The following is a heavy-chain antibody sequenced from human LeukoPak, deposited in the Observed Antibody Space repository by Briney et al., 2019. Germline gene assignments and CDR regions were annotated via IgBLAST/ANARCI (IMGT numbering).Heavy chain of an antibody. D-gene: IGHD6-6*01. Sequence: GGSLRLSCAASGFTFSSYGMHWVRQAPGKGLEWVAFIRYDGSNKYYADSVKGRFTISRDNSKNTLYLQMNSLRAEDTAVYYCAKDGSSSSWVGLFYYYYMDVWGKGTTVTVSS. CDR3: AKDGSSSSWVGLFYYYYMDV. V-gene: IGHV3-30*02. CDR2: IRYDGSNK. CDR1: GFTFSSYG. J-gene: IGHJ6*03.